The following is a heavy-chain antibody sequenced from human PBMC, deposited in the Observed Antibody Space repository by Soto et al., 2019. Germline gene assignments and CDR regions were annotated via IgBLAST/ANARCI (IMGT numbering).Heavy chain of an antibody. CDR1: GFTFSNYW. CDR3: ATYYGSGSYFPDHYYYGMDV. V-gene: IGHV3-74*01. D-gene: IGHD3-10*01. J-gene: IGHJ6*02. Sequence: GGSLRLSCAASGFTFSNYWMHWVRQAPGKGLVWVSNINSNGNNFNYADSVKGRFTISRDNAKNSLYLQMNSLRAEDTAVYYCATYYGSGSYFPDHYYYGMDVWGQGTTVTVS. CDR2: INSNGNNF.